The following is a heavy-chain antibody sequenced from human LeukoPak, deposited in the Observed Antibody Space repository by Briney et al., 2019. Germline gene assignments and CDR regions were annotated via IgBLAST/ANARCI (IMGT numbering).Heavy chain of an antibody. J-gene: IGHJ4*02. CDR2: INPNSGGT. D-gene: IGHD2-2*01. CDR3: ARGGVVVPAQLNDY. Sequence: ASVKVSCKPSGYTFTGYYKHWVRQAPGQGLEWMGWINPNSGGTNYAQKFQGRVTMTRDTSISTAYMELSRLRSDDTAVYYCARGGVVVPAQLNDYWGQGTLVTVSS. CDR1: GYTFTGYY. V-gene: IGHV1-2*02.